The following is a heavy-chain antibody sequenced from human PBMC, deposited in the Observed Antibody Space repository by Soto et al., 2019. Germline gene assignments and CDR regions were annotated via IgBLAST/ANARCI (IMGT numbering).Heavy chain of an antibody. CDR3: VKETVAAAYVETSPFDL. J-gene: IGHJ4*02. V-gene: IGHV3-23*01. CDR2: IDGSGGDT. Sequence: GSLRLSCAASGFTFSSYAMGWVRQAPRTGLEWVSVIDGSGGDTSFADSVKGRFTISRDNSKNTLYLHMNSLRAEDTARYYCVKETVAAAYVETSPFDLWGQGTLVTVSS. D-gene: IGHD2-15*01. CDR1: GFTFSSYA.